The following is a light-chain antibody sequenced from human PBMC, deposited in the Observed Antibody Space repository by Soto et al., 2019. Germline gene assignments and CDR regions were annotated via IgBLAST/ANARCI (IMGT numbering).Light chain of an antibody. CDR1: QTISSW. Sequence: DIQMTQSPSTLSASVGDRVTITCRSSQTISSWLAWYQQKPVKAPKLLIYKASSLESGVPSRFSGSGSGTEFTLTISSLQPDDCATYYCQQYNSPYTFGQGTKLEIK. CDR3: QQYNSPYT. CDR2: KAS. V-gene: IGKV1-5*03. J-gene: IGKJ2*01.